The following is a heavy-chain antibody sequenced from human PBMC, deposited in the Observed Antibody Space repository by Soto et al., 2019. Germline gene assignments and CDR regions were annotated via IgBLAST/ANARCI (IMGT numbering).Heavy chain of an antibody. CDR3: ARPYGGYEHYYYYGMDV. CDR1: GGYISSHY. D-gene: IGHD5-12*01. CDR2: IYYSGST. V-gene: IGHV4-59*11. J-gene: IGHJ6*02. Sequence: SETLSLTCTVAGGYISSHYWIWIRKPPGKGLEWIGYIYYSGSTNYDPSLKSRVTISVDTSKNQFSLKLSSVTAADTAMYYCARPYGGYEHYYYYGMDVWGQGTTVTVSS.